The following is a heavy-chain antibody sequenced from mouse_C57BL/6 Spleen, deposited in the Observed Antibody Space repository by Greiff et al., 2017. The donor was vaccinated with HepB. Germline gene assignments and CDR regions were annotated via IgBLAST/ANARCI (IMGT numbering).Heavy chain of an antibody. CDR1: GFTFSDYY. CDR2: INYDGSST. J-gene: IGHJ2*01. V-gene: IGHV5-16*01. CDR3: ARDQGSYYFDY. D-gene: IGHD1-3*01. Sequence: EVKLMESEGGLVQPGSSMKLSCTASGFTFSDYYMAWVRQVPEKGLEWVANINYDGSSTYYLDSLKSRFIISRDNAKNILYLQMSSLKSEDTATYYCARDQGSYYFDYWGQCTTLTVSS.